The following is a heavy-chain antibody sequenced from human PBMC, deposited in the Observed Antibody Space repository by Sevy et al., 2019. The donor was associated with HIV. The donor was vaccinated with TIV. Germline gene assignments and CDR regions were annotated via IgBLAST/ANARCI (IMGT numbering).Heavy chain of an antibody. Sequence: GGSLRLSCAASGFTFSSYSMNWVRQAPGKGLEWVSSIISSSRYIYYPDSVRGRFTISRDNAKNSLYLQMNSLRAEDTAVYYCASAVVVIEIDAFDFWGQGTMVTVSS. CDR1: GFTFSSYS. J-gene: IGHJ3*01. D-gene: IGHD2-2*01. V-gene: IGHV3-21*01. CDR3: ASAVVVIEIDAFDF. CDR2: IISSSRYI.